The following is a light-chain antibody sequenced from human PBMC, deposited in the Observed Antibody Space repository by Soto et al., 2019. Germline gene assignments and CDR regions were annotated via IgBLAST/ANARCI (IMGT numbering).Light chain of an antibody. J-gene: IGKJ3*01. V-gene: IGKV1-9*01. Sequence: IQLTQSPSSLSASVGDRVTITCRASQGIASYLAWYQQKPGKAPKLLIYAASSLQSGVPSRFRGSGSGTDFTLTITSLQPEDFATYYCQQLTSYFTFGPVTIVDI. CDR2: AAS. CDR3: QQLTSYFT. CDR1: QGIASY.